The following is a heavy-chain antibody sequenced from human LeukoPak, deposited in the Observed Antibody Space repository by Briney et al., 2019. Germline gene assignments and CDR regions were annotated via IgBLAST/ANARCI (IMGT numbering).Heavy chain of an antibody. Sequence: GASVKVSCKSSGGTFSSYAMSWVRQAPGKGLELVSAMSGSGGSTYYADAVKGRFTISRDNSKNTLYLQMNSMRAEDTAVHYCAKDIIDSWGQGNLFTVSS. D-gene: IGHD1-14*01. V-gene: IGHV3-23*01. CDR1: GGTFSSYA. CDR3: AKDIIDS. CDR2: MSGSGGST. J-gene: IGHJ4*02.